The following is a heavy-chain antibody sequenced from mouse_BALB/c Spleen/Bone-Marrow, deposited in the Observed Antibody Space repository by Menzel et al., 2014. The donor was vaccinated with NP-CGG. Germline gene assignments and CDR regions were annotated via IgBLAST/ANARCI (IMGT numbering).Heavy chain of an antibody. CDR1: GYAFSSSW. Sequence: QVQLKESGPELVKPGASVKISCRASGYAFSSSWMNWVKQRPGQGLEWIGRIYPGDGDTNYNGRFKGKATLTADKSSSTAYMQLSSLTSVDSAVYFCARTYGSSYSVYWGQGTLVTVSA. CDR2: IYPGDGDT. CDR3: ARTYGSSYSVY. V-gene: IGHV1-82*01. J-gene: IGHJ3*01. D-gene: IGHD1-1*01.